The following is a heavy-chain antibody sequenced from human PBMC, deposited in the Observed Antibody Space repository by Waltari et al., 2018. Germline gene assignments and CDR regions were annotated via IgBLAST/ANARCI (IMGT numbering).Heavy chain of an antibody. J-gene: IGHJ4*02. CDR3: ARGNHYFDN. V-gene: IGHV3-11*04. CDR1: GFTFTDHY. Sequence: QVQLVESGGGLVKPGGSLRLSCVASGFTFTDHYMTWTRQAPGKGLEWLAEMSSSGTIIYYADFLKGRFTISRDNAKNSLYLQMTSLRAEDTALYFCARGNHYFDNWGQGTLVTVSS. CDR2: MSSSGTII.